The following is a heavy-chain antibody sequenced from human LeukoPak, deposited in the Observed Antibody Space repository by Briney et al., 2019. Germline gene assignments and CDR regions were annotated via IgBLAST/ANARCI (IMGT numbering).Heavy chain of an antibody. Sequence: PSETLSLTCTVSGGSISSYYWSWIRQPPGKGLEWIGYIYYSGSTNYNPSLKSRVTISVDTSKNQFSLKLSSVTAADTAVYYCAREGKKDNWFDPWGQGTLVTVSS. CDR2: IYYSGST. V-gene: IGHV4-59*01. CDR1: GGSISSYY. J-gene: IGHJ5*02. CDR3: AREGKKDNWFDP.